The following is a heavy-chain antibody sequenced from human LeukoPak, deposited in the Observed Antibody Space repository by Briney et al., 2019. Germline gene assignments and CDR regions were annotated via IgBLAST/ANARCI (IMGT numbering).Heavy chain of an antibody. V-gene: IGHV1-69*13. CDR3: ARDPEGSGSFYKTTPWFDP. J-gene: IGHJ5*02. D-gene: IGHD1-26*01. CDR1: GGTFSSYA. Sequence: SVKVSCKASGGTFSSYAIGWARQAPGQGLEWMGGIIPIFGTANYAQKFQGRVTITADESTSTAYMELSSLRSEDTAVYYCARDPEGSGSFYKTTPWFDPWGQGTLVTVSS. CDR2: IIPIFGTA.